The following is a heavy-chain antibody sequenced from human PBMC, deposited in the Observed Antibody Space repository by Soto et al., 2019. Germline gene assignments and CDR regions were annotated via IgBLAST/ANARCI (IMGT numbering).Heavy chain of an antibody. CDR3: AREWADYYYMDV. D-gene: IGHD1-26*01. J-gene: IGHJ6*03. CDR1: GFTFSSYA. V-gene: IGHV3-64*01. CDR2: ISSNGGST. Sequence: GGSLRLSCAASGFTFSSYAMHWVRQAPGKGLEYVSAISSNGGSTYYANSVKGRFTISRDNSKNTLYLQMGSLRAEDMAVYYCAREWADYYYMDVWGKGTTVTVSS.